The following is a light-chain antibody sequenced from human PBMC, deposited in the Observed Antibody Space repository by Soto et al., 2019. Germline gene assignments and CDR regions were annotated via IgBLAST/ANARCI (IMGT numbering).Light chain of an antibody. CDR3: QQRTNWPLT. CDR1: QSVSNS. CDR2: DVS. Sequence: EIVLTQYPATLSLSPGERATLSCWASQSVSNSLAWYQQRPGQSPRLLIYDVSTRAPGIPARFGGSGSGTDFTLTISSLETEDFAVYYCQQRTNWPLTFVGGTKLDIK. V-gene: IGKV3-11*01. J-gene: IGKJ4*01.